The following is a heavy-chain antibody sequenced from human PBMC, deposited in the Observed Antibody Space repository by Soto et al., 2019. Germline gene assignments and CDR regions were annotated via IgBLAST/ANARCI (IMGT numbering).Heavy chain of an antibody. CDR2: ISYDGSNK. CDR3: AKVRYSSSSDAFDI. J-gene: IGHJ3*02. Sequence: WSLRLSCAASVFTFSSYGMHWVRQAPGKGLEWAAVISYDGSNKYYADSVKGRFTISRDNSKNTLYLQMNSLRAKDTAVYYCAKVRYSSSSDAFDIWGQGTMVTVSS. V-gene: IGHV3-30*18. CDR1: VFTFSSYG. D-gene: IGHD6-13*01.